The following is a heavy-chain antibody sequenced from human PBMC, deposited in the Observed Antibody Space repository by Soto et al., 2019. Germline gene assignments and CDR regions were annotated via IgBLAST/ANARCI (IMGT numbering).Heavy chain of an antibody. CDR1: GLTFSNYA. V-gene: IGHV3-23*01. J-gene: IGHJ4*02. CDR3: AKNQERELPRVIDF. D-gene: IGHD1-7*01. CDR2: MSGSSSTT. Sequence: GGSLRLSCATSGLTFSNYAMSWVRQAPGGGLAWVSSMSGSSSTTYYADSVSGRFTISRDRSKNTLYLQMSSLRAEDTALYYCAKNQERELPRVIDFWGQGTLVTVSS.